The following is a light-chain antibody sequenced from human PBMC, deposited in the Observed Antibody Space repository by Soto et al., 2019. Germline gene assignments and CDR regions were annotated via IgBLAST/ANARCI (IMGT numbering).Light chain of an antibody. CDR3: QQSYIVPYT. Sequence: DIQMTQSPSSLSTSVGDRVTISCRSSENIRNYLIWYRQKPGKAPELLMYVGSTLESGVPSRFSGSGLGTNFTISIRSLQPEDFGAYYFQQSYIVPYTFGRGTSLDI. CDR2: VGS. CDR1: ENIRNY. J-gene: IGKJ2*01. V-gene: IGKV1-39*01.